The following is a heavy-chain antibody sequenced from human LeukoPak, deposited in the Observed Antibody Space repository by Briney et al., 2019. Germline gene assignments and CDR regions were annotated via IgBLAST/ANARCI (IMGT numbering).Heavy chain of an antibody. CDR1: GGSISSYY. CDR3: ARCPDYGVEYWYFDL. D-gene: IGHD4-17*01. V-gene: IGHV4-59*01. J-gene: IGHJ2*01. CDR2: IYYSGST. Sequence: PSETLSLTCTVSGGSISSYYWSWIRQPPGKGLEWIGYIYYSGSTNYNPSLKSRVTISVDTSKNQFSLELSSVTAADTAVYYCARCPDYGVEYWYFDLWGRGTLVTVSS.